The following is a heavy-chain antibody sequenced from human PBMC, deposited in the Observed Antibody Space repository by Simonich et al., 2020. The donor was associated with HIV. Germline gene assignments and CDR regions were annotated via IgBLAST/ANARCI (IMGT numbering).Heavy chain of an antibody. V-gene: IGHV1-2*06. CDR2: INPNIGDT. Sequence: QVQLVQSGAEVKKPGASVKVSCKASGYRFTGYYMHWVRQAPGQGLEWMGRINPNIGDTNDAQKFQGRVTRTRDTSISTAYMELSRLRSDDTAVYYCASGMKGFDYWGQGNLVTVSS. CDR1: GYRFTGYY. CDR3: ASGMKGFDY. J-gene: IGHJ4*02.